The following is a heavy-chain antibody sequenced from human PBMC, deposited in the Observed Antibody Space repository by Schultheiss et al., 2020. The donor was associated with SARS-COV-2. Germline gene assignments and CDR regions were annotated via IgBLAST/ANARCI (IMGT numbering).Heavy chain of an antibody. J-gene: IGHJ2*01. CDR3: ARRGPRSSSYFNL. V-gene: IGHV4-31*03. CDR2: IYYSGST. Sequence: SQTLSLTCTVSGGSISSGGYYWSWIRQHPGKGMEWIGYIYYSGSTNYNPSLKSRVTISVYTSKNQFSLKLSSVTAADTAVYYCARRGPRSSSYFNLWGRGTLVTVSS. D-gene: IGHD6-6*01. CDR1: GGSISSGGYY.